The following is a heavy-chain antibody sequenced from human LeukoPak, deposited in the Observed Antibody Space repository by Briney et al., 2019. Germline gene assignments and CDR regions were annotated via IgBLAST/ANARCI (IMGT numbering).Heavy chain of an antibody. CDR1: GDSVSSNGAA. D-gene: IGHD4-23*01. CDR2: TYYRSKWYN. CDR3: ARDLGGRNDY. V-gene: IGHV6-1*01. J-gene: IGHJ4*02. Sequence: SQTLSLTCAISGDSVSSNGAAWNWIRQSPSRGLEWLGRTYYRSKWYNEYAVSVQSRITINPDPSNNQFSLQLNSVTPEDTAVYYCARDLGGRNDYWGQGSLVTVSS.